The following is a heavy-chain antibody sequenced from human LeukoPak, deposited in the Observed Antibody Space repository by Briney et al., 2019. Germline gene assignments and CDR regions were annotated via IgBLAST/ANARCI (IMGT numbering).Heavy chain of an antibody. CDR2: ISGSGGGT. J-gene: IGHJ4*02. CDR3: AKSGPYCSSTSCNYFDY. D-gene: IGHD2-2*01. CDR1: GFSFSNYA. V-gene: IGHV3-23*01. Sequence: GGSLRLSCAASGFSFSNYAMSWVRQAPGKGLEWVSAISGSGGGTYYADSVKGRFTISRDNSKNTLYLQMNSLRAEDTAVYYCAKSGPYCSSTSCNYFDYWGQGTLVTVSS.